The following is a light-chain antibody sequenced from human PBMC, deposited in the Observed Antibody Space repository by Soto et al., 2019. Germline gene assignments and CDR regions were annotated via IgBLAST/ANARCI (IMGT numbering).Light chain of an antibody. J-gene: IGLJ3*02. V-gene: IGLV4-69*01. CDR1: SGHSSYA. CDR3: QTWGTGIQV. Sequence: QLVLTQSPSASASLGASVKLTCTLSSGHSSYAIAWHQQQPEKGPRYFMKLNSDDSHSKGDGIPDRFSGSSSGAERYLTISSLQSEDEADYYCQTWGTGIQVFGGGTKLTVL. CDR2: LNSDDSH.